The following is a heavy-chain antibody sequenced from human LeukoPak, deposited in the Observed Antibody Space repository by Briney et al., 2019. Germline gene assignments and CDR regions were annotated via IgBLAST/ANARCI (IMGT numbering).Heavy chain of an antibody. D-gene: IGHD5-18*01. CDR3: ARDSYGIQFDY. J-gene: IGHJ4*02. Sequence: GGSLRLSCAASGFTVSSSFMSWVRQAPGKGLEWVSVIYSGGSTYYADYVKGRFTISRDNSKNTMYLQMNSLRAEDTAVYYCARDSYGIQFDYWGQGTLVTVSS. CDR1: GFTVSSSF. V-gene: IGHV3-53*01. CDR2: IYSGGST.